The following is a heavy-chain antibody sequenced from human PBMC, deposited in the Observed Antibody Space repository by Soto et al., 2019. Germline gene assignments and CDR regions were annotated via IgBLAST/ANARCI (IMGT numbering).Heavy chain of an antibody. CDR2: IKQDGSEK. Sequence: GGSLRLSCAASGFTFSSYWMSWVRQAPGKGLEWVANIKQDGSEKYYVDSVKGRFTISRDNAKNSLYLQMNSLRAEDTAVYYCARYRITISWYDAFDIWGQGTMVTVSS. J-gene: IGHJ3*02. CDR3: ARYRITISWYDAFDI. CDR1: GFTFSSYW. D-gene: IGHD3-3*01. V-gene: IGHV3-7*01.